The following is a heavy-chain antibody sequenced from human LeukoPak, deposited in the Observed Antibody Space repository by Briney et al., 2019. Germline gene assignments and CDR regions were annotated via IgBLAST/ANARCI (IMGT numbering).Heavy chain of an antibody. CDR2: IYYSGST. D-gene: IGHD2-8*01. CDR1: GGSISSYY. V-gene: IGHV4-59*01. CDR3: ARAEEEEAIGAYYFDY. J-gene: IGHJ4*02. Sequence: SETLSLTCTVSGGSISSYYWSWIRQPPGKGLEWIGYIYYSGSTNNNPSLKSRVTISVDTSKNQFSLKLSSVTAADTAVYYCARAEEEEAIGAYYFDYWGQGTLVTVSS.